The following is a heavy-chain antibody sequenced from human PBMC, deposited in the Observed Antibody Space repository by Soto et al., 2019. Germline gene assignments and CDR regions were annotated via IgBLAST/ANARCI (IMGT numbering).Heavy chain of an antibody. Sequence: GXSVKVSCKASGYTFTGYYIHWVRQAPGQGLEWMGWINPNNGDTNYAQKFQGRVSMTRDTSTSTAYMELSSLRFDDTAVYYCARHSGHDYVFDYWGQGTLVTVSS. CDR2: INPNNGDT. J-gene: IGHJ4*02. CDR3: ARHSGHDYVFDY. D-gene: IGHD5-12*01. CDR1: GYTFTGYY. V-gene: IGHV1-2*02.